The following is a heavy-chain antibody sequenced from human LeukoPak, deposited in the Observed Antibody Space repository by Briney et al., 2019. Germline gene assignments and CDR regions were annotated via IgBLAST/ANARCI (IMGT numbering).Heavy chain of an antibody. D-gene: IGHD3-9*01. CDR2: IYSSGNT. V-gene: IGHV4-39*07. Sequence: SQTLSLTCTVSGGFISSSSYYWGWIRQPPGKGLEWIGSIYSSGNTIYNPSLKSRVTMSVDTSKNQFSLKLSSVTAADTAVYYCARLNFDWLFVRFDPWGQGTLVTVSS. CDR1: GGFISSSSYY. J-gene: IGHJ5*02. CDR3: ARLNFDWLFVRFDP.